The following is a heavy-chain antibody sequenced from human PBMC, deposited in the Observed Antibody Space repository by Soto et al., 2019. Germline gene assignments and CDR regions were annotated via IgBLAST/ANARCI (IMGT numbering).Heavy chain of an antibody. D-gene: IGHD6-19*01. CDR1: GYIFIGYY. Sequence: QVQLVQSGAEVKRPGASLKVSCRASGYIFIGYYIHWVRQAPGQGPEWMAWINPDNGDTNYAQKYQGRVTVTRDTSISTARMELSTLTFDDTAVYYCARARLSVLGRSPTRLDYWGQGTRVTVSS. CDR3: ARARLSVLGRSPTRLDY. J-gene: IGHJ4*02. CDR2: INPDNGDT. V-gene: IGHV1-2*02.